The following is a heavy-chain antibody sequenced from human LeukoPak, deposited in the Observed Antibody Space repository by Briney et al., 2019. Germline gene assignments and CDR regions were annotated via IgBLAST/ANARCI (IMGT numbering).Heavy chain of an antibody. Sequence: GGSLRLSCAASGFTVSSNYMSWVRQAPGKGLEWVSDIYSGGSTYYEDSVKGRFTISRDNSKNTLYLQMNSLRAEDTAVYYCARTYDSSGYYPFYFDYWGQGTLVTVSS. D-gene: IGHD3-22*01. CDR3: ARTYDSSGYYPFYFDY. V-gene: IGHV3-53*01. CDR1: GFTVSSNY. CDR2: IYSGGST. J-gene: IGHJ4*02.